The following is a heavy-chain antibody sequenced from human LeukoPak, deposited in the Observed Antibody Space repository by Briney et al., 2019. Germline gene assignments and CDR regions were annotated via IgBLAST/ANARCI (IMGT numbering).Heavy chain of an antibody. CDR3: AKDQGSREFDY. CDR2: ISGGGST. CDR1: GFTFSSYA. Sequence: GGSLRLSCAASGFTFSSYAMSWVRQAPGKGLEWVSAISGGGSTFYADSVKGRFTISRDNSKNTLYLQMNSLRAEDTAVYYCAKDQGSREFDYWGQGTLVTVSS. J-gene: IGHJ4*02. V-gene: IGHV3-23*01. D-gene: IGHD1-26*01.